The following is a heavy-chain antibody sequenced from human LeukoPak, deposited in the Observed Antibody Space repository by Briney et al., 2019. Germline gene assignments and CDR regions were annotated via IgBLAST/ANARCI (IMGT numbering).Heavy chain of an antibody. CDR3: AKEGAAAGPDFDL. CDR2: FEPSGTT. J-gene: IGHJ4*02. V-gene: IGHV4-4*07. CDR1: GGSITGHY. Sequence: SETLSLTCTVSGGSITGHYWSWIRQPAGKGLEWIGRFEPSGTTKYNPSLKSRITMSVDTSKNQFSLELNSVTAADTAVYYCAKEGAAAGPDFDLWGQGTLVIVSS. D-gene: IGHD6-13*01.